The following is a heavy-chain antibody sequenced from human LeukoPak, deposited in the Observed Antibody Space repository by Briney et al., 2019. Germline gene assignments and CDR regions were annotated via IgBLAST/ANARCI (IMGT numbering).Heavy chain of an antibody. CDR3: ARDKGSSGWLDY. J-gene: IGHJ4*02. CDR1: GGTFSSYA. D-gene: IGHD6-19*01. V-gene: IGHV1-69*13. CDR2: IIPIFGTA. Sequence: SVKVSCTASGGTFSSYAISWVRQAPGQGLEWMGGIIPIFGTANYAQKFQGRVTITADESTSTAYMELSSLRSEDTAVYYCARDKGSSGWLDYWGQGTLVTVSS.